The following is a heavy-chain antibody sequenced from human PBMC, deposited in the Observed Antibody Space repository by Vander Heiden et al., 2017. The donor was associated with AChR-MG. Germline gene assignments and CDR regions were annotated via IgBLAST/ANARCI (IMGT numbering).Heavy chain of an antibody. Sequence: QVQLLESGGGMVHPGSSLRLSCAASGLLCSSYGRQWVRQDPGKGLGWVAVIAYDRSNKFYADSVKGRFTISRDNSKNTLYLQMNSLRAEDTAVYYCGKDLTRGYDSVDYWGQGTLVTVSA. D-gene: IGHD5-12*01. CDR2: IAYDRSNK. V-gene: IGHV3-30*18. J-gene: IGHJ4*02. CDR1: GLLCSSYG. CDR3: GKDLTRGYDSVDY.